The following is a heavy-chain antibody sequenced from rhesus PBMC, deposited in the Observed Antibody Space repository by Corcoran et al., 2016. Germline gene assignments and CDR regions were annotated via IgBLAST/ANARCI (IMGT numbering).Heavy chain of an antibody. CDR2: INPSNGNT. CDR1: GYTFTSYY. CDR3: ARDGFTPGSDFDY. J-gene: IGHJ4*01. V-gene: IGHV1-200*01. Sequence: QVQLVQSGAEVKKPGTSVKLSCKASGYTFTSYYINWVRQAPGKGLGWMGWINPSNGNTGYPQKFQCRVTMTRDTSTNTAYLELNSLGSEDTAVYYCARDGFTPGSDFDYWGQGVLVTVSS. D-gene: IGHD2-21*01.